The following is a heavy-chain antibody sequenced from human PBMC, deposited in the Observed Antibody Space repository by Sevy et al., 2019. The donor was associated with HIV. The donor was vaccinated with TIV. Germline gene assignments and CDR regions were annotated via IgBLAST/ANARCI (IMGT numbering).Heavy chain of an antibody. CDR2: ISYDGSNK. J-gene: IGHJ4*02. CDR1: GFTFSSYG. V-gene: IGHV3-30*18. D-gene: IGHD3-22*01. Sequence: GGSLRLSCAASGFTFSSYGMHWVRQAPGKGLEWVAVISYDGSNKYNADSVKGRFTISRDNSKNTLYLQMNSLRAEDTAVYYCAKDGPRWGYDSSGYYRKYYFDYWGQGTLVTVSS. CDR3: AKDGPRWGYDSSGYYRKYYFDY.